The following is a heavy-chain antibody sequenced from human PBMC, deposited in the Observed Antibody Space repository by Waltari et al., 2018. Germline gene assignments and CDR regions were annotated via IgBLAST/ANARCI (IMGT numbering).Heavy chain of an antibody. J-gene: IGHJ6*02. Sequence: EVQLVESGGGLVQPGGSLRLSCAASGFTFSSYAMSWVRQAPGKGLEWVSAISGSGGSTYDADSVKGRFTISRDNSKNTLYLQMNSLRAEDTAVYYCAKDHDFWSANYYYYGMDVWGQGTTVTVSS. V-gene: IGHV3-23*04. CDR3: AKDHDFWSANYYYYGMDV. CDR2: ISGSGGST. D-gene: IGHD3-3*01. CDR1: GFTFSSYA.